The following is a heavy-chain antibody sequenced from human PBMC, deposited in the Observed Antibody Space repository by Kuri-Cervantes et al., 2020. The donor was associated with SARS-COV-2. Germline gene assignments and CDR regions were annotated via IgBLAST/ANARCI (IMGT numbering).Heavy chain of an antibody. J-gene: IGHJ6*02. CDR1: GFTFSNYW. Sequence: GGSLRLSCAASGFTFSNYWMYWVRQAPGKGLVWVSRINSDGSSTSYADSVKGRFTISRDNAKNTLYLQMNSLRAEDTAVYYCAKAISNYPSYYYYGMDVWGQGTTVTVSS. V-gene: IGHV3-74*01. D-gene: IGHD4-11*01. CDR2: INSDGSST. CDR3: AKAISNYPSYYYYGMDV.